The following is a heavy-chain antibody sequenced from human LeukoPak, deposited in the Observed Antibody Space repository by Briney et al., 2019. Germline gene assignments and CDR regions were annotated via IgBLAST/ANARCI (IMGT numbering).Heavy chain of an antibody. CDR3: ARVRYCSSTSCTNWFDP. V-gene: IGHV4-30-4*01. D-gene: IGHD2-2*01. CDR2: IYYSGST. J-gene: IGHJ5*02. Sequence: SQTLSLTCTVSGGSISSGDYYWSWIRQPPGKGLEWIGYIYYSGSTYYNPSLKSRVTISVDTSKNQFSLKLSSVTAADTAVYYCARVRYCSSTSCTNWFDPWGQGTLVTVSS. CDR1: GGSISSGDYY.